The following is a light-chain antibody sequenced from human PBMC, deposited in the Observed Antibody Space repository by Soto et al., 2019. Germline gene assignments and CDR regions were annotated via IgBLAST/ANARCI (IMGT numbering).Light chain of an antibody. J-gene: IGKJ2*01. CDR3: QQYVNWPPYT. Sequence: EIVMTQSPATLSVSPGERATLSCRASQSISNNLAWYQQKPGQAPRLLIYGASTRAPGIPARFSGSGSGTEFILTISRLQSEDFAVYYCQQYVNWPPYTFGQGTKLEIK. V-gene: IGKV3-15*01. CDR1: QSISNN. CDR2: GAS.